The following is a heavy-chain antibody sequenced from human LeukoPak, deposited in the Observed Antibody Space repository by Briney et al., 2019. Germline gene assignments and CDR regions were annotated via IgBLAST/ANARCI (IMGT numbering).Heavy chain of an antibody. Sequence: GGSLRLSCAASGFTFSSYAMHWVRQAPGKGLEYVSAISSNGGSTYYANSVKGRFTISRDNSKNTLYLQMNSLRAEDTAVYYCAKALYYYDSSGVWFDPWGQGTLVTVSS. D-gene: IGHD3-22*01. V-gene: IGHV3-64*01. CDR3: AKALYYYDSSGVWFDP. CDR2: ISSNGGST. CDR1: GFTFSSYA. J-gene: IGHJ5*02.